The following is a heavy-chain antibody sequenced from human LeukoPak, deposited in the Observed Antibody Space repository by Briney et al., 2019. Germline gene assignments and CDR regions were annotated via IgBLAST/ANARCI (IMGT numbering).Heavy chain of an antibody. J-gene: IGHJ4*02. CDR2: IHYSGNT. CDR1: GGSISSYY. D-gene: IGHD3-3*01. V-gene: IGHV4-59*12. Sequence: ASETLSLTCTVSGGSISSYYWSWIRQPPGKGLVWIGYIHYSGNTNYNPSLKSRVTISVDTSKNQFSLKLSSVTAADTAVYYCASRGVGWGQGTLVTVSS. CDR3: ASRGVG.